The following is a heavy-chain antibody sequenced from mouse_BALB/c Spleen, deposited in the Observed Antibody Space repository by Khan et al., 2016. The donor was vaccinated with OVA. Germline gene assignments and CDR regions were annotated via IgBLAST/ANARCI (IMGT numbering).Heavy chain of an antibody. CDR2: IWAGGST. J-gene: IGHJ4*01. CDR1: GFSLTSYG. V-gene: IGHV2-9*02. Sequence: QVTLKESGPGLVAPSQSLSITCTVSGFSLTSYGVHWVRQPPGKGLEWLGIIWAGGSTNYNSALMSRLSISKDNSKSQVFLKMNSLQTVDTAIYYCARDDGGGNDAMDSWGQGTSVTVSS. CDR3: ARDDGGGNDAMDS. D-gene: IGHD2-1*01.